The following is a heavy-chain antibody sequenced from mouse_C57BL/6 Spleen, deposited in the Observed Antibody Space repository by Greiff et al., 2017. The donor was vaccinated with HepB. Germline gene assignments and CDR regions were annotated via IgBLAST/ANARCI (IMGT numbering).Heavy chain of an antibody. V-gene: IGHV1-81*01. D-gene: IGHD6-1*01. CDR3: ARGGSPY. CDR2: IYPRSGNT. CDR1: GYTFTSYG. Sequence: QVQLQQSGAELARPGASVKLSCKASGYTFTSYGISWVKQRTGQGLEWIGEIYPRSGNTYYNEKFKGKATLTADKSSSTAYMELRSLTSEDSAVYFCARGGSPYWGQGTLVTVSA. J-gene: IGHJ3*01.